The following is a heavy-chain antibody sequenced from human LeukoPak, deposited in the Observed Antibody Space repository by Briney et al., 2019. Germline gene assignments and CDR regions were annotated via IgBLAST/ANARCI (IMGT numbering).Heavy chain of an antibody. V-gene: IGHV4-34*01. Sequence: KASETLSLTCAVYAGSFSGYYWSWNRQPPGKGLEGIGEINHSGSTNYNPSLKSRVTISVDTSKNQFSLKLSSVTAADTAVYYCARRRIRLFIAAAPFDPWGQGTLVTVSS. D-gene: IGHD6-13*01. CDR2: INHSGST. CDR3: ARRRIRLFIAAAPFDP. J-gene: IGHJ5*02. CDR1: AGSFSGYY.